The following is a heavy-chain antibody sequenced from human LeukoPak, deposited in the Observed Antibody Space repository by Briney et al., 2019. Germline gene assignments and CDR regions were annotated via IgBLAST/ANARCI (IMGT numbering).Heavy chain of an antibody. CDR2: INHSGST. V-gene: IGHV4-34*01. J-gene: IGHJ5*02. CDR1: GGSFSGYY. D-gene: IGHD5-18*01. Sequence: SETLSLTCAVYGGSFSGYYWSWIRQPPGKGLEWIGEINHSGSTNYNPSLKGRVTISVDTSKNQFSLKLSSVTAADTAVYYCARELWFLTNWFDPWGQGTLVTVSS. CDR3: ARELWFLTNWFDP.